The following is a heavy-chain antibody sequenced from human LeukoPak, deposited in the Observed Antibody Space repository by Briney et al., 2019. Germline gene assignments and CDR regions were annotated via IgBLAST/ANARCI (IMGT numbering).Heavy chain of an antibody. CDR2: ISRSSNTI. D-gene: IGHD5-12*01. Sequence: GALRLSCSASGFTFSGYNMNWVRQAPGEGLEWVSYISRSSNTIYYADSVKGRFTISRDNAKNSLYLQMSSLRAEDTAVYFCARDRTSGYDFSFDNWGQGTLVTVSS. J-gene: IGHJ4*02. CDR1: GFTFSGYN. V-gene: IGHV3-48*01. CDR3: ARDRTSGYDFSFDN.